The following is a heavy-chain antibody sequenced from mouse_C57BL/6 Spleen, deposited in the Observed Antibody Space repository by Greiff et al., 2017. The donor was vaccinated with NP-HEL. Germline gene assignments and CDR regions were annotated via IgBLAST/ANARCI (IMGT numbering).Heavy chain of an antibody. Sequence: QVQLQQSGAELVRPGASVTLSCKASGYTFTDYEMHWVKQTPVHGLEWIGAIDPETGGTAYNQKFKGKAILTADKSSSTAYMELRSLTSEDSAVYYCTIYYDYDDGFAYWGQGTLVTVSA. CDR3: TIYYDYDDGFAY. V-gene: IGHV1-15*01. CDR1: GYTFTDYE. J-gene: IGHJ3*01. D-gene: IGHD2-4*01. CDR2: IDPETGGT.